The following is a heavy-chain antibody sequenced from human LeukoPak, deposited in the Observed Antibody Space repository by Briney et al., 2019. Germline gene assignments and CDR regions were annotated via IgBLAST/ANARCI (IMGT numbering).Heavy chain of an antibody. CDR1: GYTLTELS. J-gene: IGHJ4*02. Sequence: ASVKVSCKVSGYTLTELSMHWVRQAPGKGLEWMGGFDPEDGETIYAQKFQGRVTMTEDTSKDTAYMELSSLRSEDTGVYYCATDLDYGVTPPVYSYWGQGTLVTVSS. D-gene: IGHD4-17*01. CDR2: FDPEDGET. V-gene: IGHV1-24*01. CDR3: ATDLDYGVTPPVYSY.